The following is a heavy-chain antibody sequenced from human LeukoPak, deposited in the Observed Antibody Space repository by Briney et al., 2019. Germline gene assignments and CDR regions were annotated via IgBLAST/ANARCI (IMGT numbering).Heavy chain of an antibody. V-gene: IGHV4-39*07. J-gene: IGHJ4*02. CDR3: ARVGANTRFDY. CDR1: GGSISSSSYY. CDR2: IYYSGGT. Sequence: SETLSLTCTVSGGSISSSSYYWGWIRQPPGKGLEWIGSIYYSGGTYYNPSLKSRVTISVDRSKNQFSLKLSSVTAADTAVYYCARVGANTRFDYWGQGTLVTVSS. D-gene: IGHD1-26*01.